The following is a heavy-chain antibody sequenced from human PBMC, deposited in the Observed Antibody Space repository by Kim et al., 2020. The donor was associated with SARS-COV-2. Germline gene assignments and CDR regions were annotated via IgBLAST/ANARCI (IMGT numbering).Heavy chain of an antibody. Sequence: QDGSEKNYADSVKGRFIISRDNAKNSLYLKMNSLRADDTAVYYCARSRGLWGQGTLVTVSS. J-gene: IGHJ4*02. CDR3: ARSRGL. V-gene: IGHV3-7*01. D-gene: IGHD3-10*01. CDR2: QDGSEK.